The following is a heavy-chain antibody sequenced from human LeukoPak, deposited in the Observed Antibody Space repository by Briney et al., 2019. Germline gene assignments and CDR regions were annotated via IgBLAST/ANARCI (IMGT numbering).Heavy chain of an antibody. J-gene: IGHJ5*02. CDR3: ARVLLWFGEFPNWFDP. CDR1: GASTAGYY. D-gene: IGHD3-10*01. Sequence: SETLSLTCAVSGASTAGYYWSWIRQPPGKGLEWIGYLGNPNYNPSLKSRVIISGDMSKNHFSLKLNSVTTADTAVYYCARVLLWFGEFPNWFDPWGQGTLVTVSS. CDR2: LGNP. V-gene: IGHV4-59*01.